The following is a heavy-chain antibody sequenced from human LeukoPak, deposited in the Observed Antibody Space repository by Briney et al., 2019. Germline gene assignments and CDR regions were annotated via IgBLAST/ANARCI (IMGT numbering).Heavy chain of an antibody. CDR2: IYYSGST. J-gene: IGHJ5*02. Sequence: SETLSLTXTVSGGSIRSGDYYWSWIRQPPGKGLEWIGYIYYSGSTYYNPSLKSRVTISVDTSKNQFSLKLSSVTAADTAVYYCVRDTMTGCSSTSCTTTWGQGTLVTVSS. D-gene: IGHD2-2*01. CDR1: GGSIRSGDYY. V-gene: IGHV4-30-4*08. CDR3: VRDTMTGCSSTSCTTT.